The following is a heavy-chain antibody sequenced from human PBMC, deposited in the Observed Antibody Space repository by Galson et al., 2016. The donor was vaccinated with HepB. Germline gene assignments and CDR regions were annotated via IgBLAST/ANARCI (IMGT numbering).Heavy chain of an antibody. CDR2: MYYSRSA. Sequence: SETLSLTCTVSGGSISSSSYYWGWIRQPPGKGLEWIGNMYYSRSAYYNPYLKSRVTISIDTSKNQFYLKLSSVTAAYTAVYYCARWNTAPITEFFDYGSQGTLVTVSS. D-gene: IGHD5-18*01. CDR1: GGSISSSSYY. J-gene: IGHJ4*02. CDR3: ARWNTAPITEFFDY. V-gene: IGHV4-39*01.